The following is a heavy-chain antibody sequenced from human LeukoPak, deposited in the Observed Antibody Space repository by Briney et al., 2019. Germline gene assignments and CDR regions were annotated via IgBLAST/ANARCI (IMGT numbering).Heavy chain of an antibody. D-gene: IGHD6-13*01. J-gene: IGHJ4*02. CDR2: INHSGST. CDR1: GGSFSGYY. Sequence: SETLSLTCAVYGGSFSGYYWSWIRQPPGKGLEWIGEINHSGSTNYNPSLKSRVTISVDTSKNQFSLKLSSVTAADTAEYYCARKYSSSWYVDYWGQGTLVTVSS. CDR3: ARKYSSSWYVDY. V-gene: IGHV4-34*01.